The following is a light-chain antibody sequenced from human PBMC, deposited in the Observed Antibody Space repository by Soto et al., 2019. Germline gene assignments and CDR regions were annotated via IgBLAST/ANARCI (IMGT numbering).Light chain of an antibody. CDR3: AAWDDSLSGRHVV. CDR1: SSNIGSNY. J-gene: IGLJ2*01. CDR2: RNN. V-gene: IGLV1-47*01. Sequence: QSVLTQPPSASGTPGQGVTISCSGSSSNIGSNYVYWYQQLPGTAPKLLIYRNNQRPSGVPDRFSGSKSGTSASLAISGLRSEDEADYYCAAWDDSLSGRHVVFGGGTQLTVL.